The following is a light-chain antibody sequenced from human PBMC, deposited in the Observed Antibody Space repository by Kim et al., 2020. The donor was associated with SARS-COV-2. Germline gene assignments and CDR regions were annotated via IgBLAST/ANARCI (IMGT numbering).Light chain of an antibody. CDR2: DVS. V-gene: IGLV2-23*02. CDR3: CSYAGSSTFYV. J-gene: IGLJ1*01. Sequence: QSALTQPASVSGSPGQSITISCTGTSSDVGSYNLVSWYQQHPGKAPKLMIYDVSERPSGVSNRFSGSKSGNTASLTISGLQAEDEADYYCCSYAGSSTFYVFGTGTKVTVL. CDR1: SSDVGSYNL.